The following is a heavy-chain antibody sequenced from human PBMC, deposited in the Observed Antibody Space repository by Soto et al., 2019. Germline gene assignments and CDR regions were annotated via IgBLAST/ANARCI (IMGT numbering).Heavy chain of an antibody. CDR1: GGSISSYY. D-gene: IGHD2-2*03. V-gene: IGHV4-59*01. CDR2: IYYSGST. Sequence: SETLSLTCTVSGGSISSYYWSWIRQPPGKGLEWIGYIYYSGSTNYNPSLKSRVTISVDTSKNQFSLKLSSVTAADTAGYYCARASFGYCSSTSCYAAQNYYYYYMDVWGKGTTVTVSS. J-gene: IGHJ6*03. CDR3: ARASFGYCSSTSCYAAQNYYYYYMDV.